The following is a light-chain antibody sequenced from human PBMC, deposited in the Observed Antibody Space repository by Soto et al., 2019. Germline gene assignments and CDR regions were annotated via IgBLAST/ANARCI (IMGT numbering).Light chain of an antibody. CDR3: GTWDSSLSVVV. CDR1: SSNIGSND. CDR2: DNN. V-gene: IGLV1-51*01. Sequence: QSVLTQPPSVSAAPGQKVSISCSGSSSNIGSNDVSWYQHLPQTAPKLLIYDNNKRPSGIADRFSGSKSGTSATLGITALLTGDEADYYCGTWDSSLSVVVFGGGTKVTVL. J-gene: IGLJ3*02.